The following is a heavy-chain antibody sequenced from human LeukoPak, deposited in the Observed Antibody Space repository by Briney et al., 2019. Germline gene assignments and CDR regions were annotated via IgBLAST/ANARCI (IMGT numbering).Heavy chain of an antibody. J-gene: IGHJ4*02. D-gene: IGHD5-12*01. Sequence: QPGGSLRLSCAASGFTFSSYEMNWVRQAPGKGLEWVSYISTSGSTIYYADSVKGRFTISRDNAKNSLYLQMNSLRAEDTAVYYCARGIVATTKGLDYWGQGTLVSVPS. CDR3: ARGIVATTKGLDY. CDR2: ISTSGSTI. CDR1: GFTFSSYE. V-gene: IGHV3-48*03.